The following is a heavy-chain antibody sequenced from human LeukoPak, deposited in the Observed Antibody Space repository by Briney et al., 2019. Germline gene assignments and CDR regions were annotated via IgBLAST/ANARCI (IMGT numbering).Heavy chain of an antibody. CDR2: IYSGGST. V-gene: IGHV3-53*01. Sequence: GGSLRLSCAASGFTVSSNYMSWVRQAPGKGLEWVSVIYSGGSTYFADSVKGRFTISRDYSKNTLYLQINSLRAEDTAVYYCARGYFDYYWGQGTLVTVSS. CDR1: GFTVSSNY. CDR3: ARGYFDYY. J-gene: IGHJ4*02. D-gene: IGHD3-9*01.